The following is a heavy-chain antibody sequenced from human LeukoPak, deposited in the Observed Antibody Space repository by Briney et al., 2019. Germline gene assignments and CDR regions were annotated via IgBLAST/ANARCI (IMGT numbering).Heavy chain of an antibody. Sequence: PGGSLRLSCAASGFTFSSYSFNWVRQAPGKGLEWISYISHGSTRIFYADFVEGRFTVSRDDAKNALYLQMNSLRVEDTAVYYCGRDVGCGYAMDSWGQGTLVTVSS. CDR3: GRDVGCGYAMDS. CDR2: ISHGSTRI. D-gene: IGHD3-16*01. J-gene: IGHJ4*02. CDR1: GFTFSSYS. V-gene: IGHV3-48*01.